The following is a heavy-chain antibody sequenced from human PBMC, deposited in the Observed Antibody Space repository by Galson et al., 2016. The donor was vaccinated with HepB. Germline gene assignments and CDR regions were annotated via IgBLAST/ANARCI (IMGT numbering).Heavy chain of an antibody. J-gene: IGHJ4*02. Sequence: SLRLSCAASGFTFTNYAMTWVRQAPGKGLEWLSTISAGGGSTYYPDSVRGRFSISRDNSKNTLYLQVNSLRVEDTALYYCAKDDWDSMIRGIINYWGQGTLVTVSS. CDR3: AKDDWDSMIRGIINY. D-gene: IGHD3-10*01. V-gene: IGHV3-23*01. CDR1: GFTFTNYA. CDR2: ISAGGGST.